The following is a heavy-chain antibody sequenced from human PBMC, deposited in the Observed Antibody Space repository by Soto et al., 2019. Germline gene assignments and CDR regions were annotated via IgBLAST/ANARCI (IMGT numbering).Heavy chain of an antibody. CDR2: ISAYNGNT. V-gene: IGHV1-18*01. CDR3: ARGGTPIDY. CDR1: GYTFTNFG. D-gene: IGHD3-16*01. J-gene: IGHJ4*02. Sequence: QVQLVQSGAEVKKPGASVKVSCKTSGYTFTNFGLSWVRQAPGQGLEWMGWISAYNGNTNYAQNFQGRVTMTTDTSTSTGYMERRSLRSDDTAVYYGARGGTPIDYWGQGTLVTVSS.